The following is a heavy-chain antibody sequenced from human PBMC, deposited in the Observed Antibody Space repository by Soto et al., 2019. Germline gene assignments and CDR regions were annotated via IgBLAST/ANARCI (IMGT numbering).Heavy chain of an antibody. D-gene: IGHD6-19*01. Sequence: QVQLVQSGAEVKKPGASVKVSCKASGSTFTSYDINWVRQATGQGLEWMGWMNPNSGNTGYAQKFQGRVTMTRNTSISTAYMELSSLRSEDTAVYYCARGVVAVAGMYNWFDPWGQGTLVTVSS. CDR3: ARGVVAVAGMYNWFDP. CDR2: MNPNSGNT. J-gene: IGHJ5*02. V-gene: IGHV1-8*01. CDR1: GSTFTSYD.